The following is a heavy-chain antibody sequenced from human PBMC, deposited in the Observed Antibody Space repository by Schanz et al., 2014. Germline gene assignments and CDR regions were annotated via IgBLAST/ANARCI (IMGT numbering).Heavy chain of an antibody. J-gene: IGHJ3*02. D-gene: IGHD5-18*01. CDR3: TRGGDSYALSAFDI. Sequence: QVQLVQSGAEVKKPGASVKVSCKASGYTFTSHGISWVRQAPGQGLEWMGWITAYNGDTNYALKLQGRVTMTTDTSTGTAFKELRSRRADDTAQYCWTRGGDSYALSAFDIWGRGTMVAVSS. CDR2: ITAYNGDT. V-gene: IGHV1-18*01. CDR1: GYTFTSHG.